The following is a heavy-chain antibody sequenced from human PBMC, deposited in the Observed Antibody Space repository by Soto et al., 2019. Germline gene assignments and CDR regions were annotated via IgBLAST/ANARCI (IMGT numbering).Heavy chain of an antibody. Sequence: QVQLQESGPGLVKPSETLSLTCTVSGGSISSYYWSWIRQPPGKGLEWLGYIYYSGSTNYNPSLKSRVTISVDPSKNQFSLKLSSVTAADTAVYYCARGGVVVTAGYYGMDVWGQGTTVTVSS. V-gene: IGHV4-59*01. J-gene: IGHJ6*02. CDR1: GGSISSYY. D-gene: IGHD2-21*02. CDR2: IYYSGST. CDR3: ARGGVVVTAGYYGMDV.